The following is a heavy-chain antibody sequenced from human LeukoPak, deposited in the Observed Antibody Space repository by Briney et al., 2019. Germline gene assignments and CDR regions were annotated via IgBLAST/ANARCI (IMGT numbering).Heavy chain of an antibody. Sequence: GGSLRLSCAASGFTFSYYGMHWVRQAPGKGLEWVAFIRYEGNDKYYADSVKGRFTISRDNSKNTLYLEMNSLRGDDTAVYYCAKDLMRDRWFGESWGQGTLVTVSS. D-gene: IGHD3-10*01. V-gene: IGHV3-30*02. CDR2: IRYEGNDK. J-gene: IGHJ4*02. CDR3: AKDLMRDRWFGES. CDR1: GFTFSYYG.